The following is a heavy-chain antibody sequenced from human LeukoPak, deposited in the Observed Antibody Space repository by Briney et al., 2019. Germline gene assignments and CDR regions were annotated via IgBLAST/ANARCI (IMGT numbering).Heavy chain of an antibody. V-gene: IGHV1-2*02. CDR3: AVGIWFGGHHDY. CDR1: GYTFTGYY. Sequence: ASVKVSCKASGYTFTGYYMHWVRQAPGQGREWMGWINPNSGGTNYAQKFQGRVTMTRDTSISTAYMELSRLRSDDTAVYYCAVGIWFGGHHDYWGQGTLVTVSS. CDR2: INPNSGGT. J-gene: IGHJ4*02. D-gene: IGHD3-10*01.